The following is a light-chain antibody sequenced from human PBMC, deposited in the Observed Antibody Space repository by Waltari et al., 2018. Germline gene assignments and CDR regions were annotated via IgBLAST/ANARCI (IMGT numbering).Light chain of an antibody. CDR3: QQYESSFT. CDR1: QSISNW. J-gene: IGKJ4*01. CDR2: KAS. Sequence: DIQMTKFPSTLSASVGDRVTITCRASQSISNWLAWYQQKPGKVPKLLIYKASFLESGVPSRFSGSGSGTEFTLTISSLQPDDFATYYCQQYESSFTFGGGSKVEIK. V-gene: IGKV1-5*03.